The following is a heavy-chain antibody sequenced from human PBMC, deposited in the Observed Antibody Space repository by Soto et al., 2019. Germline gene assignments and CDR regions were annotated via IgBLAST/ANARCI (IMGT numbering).Heavy chain of an antibody. CDR2: MNPNSGHT. Sequence: QVQLVQSGAEMKKPGASVKVSCKASGYTFTSHDINWMRQTTGQGLEWMGWMNPNSGHTNYAQKFQGRVTMTRDTSISTAYMELTNLRSEDTAIYYCASDMSTNWGRGTLVTVSS. V-gene: IGHV1-8*01. J-gene: IGHJ4*02. CDR3: ASDMSTN. D-gene: IGHD2-2*01. CDR1: GYTFTSHD.